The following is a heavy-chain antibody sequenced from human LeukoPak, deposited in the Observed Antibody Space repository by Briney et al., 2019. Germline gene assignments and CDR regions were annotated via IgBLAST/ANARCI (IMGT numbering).Heavy chain of an antibody. V-gene: IGHV4-59*08. CDR2: IYYSGST. CDR1: GGSISSYY. D-gene: IGHD3-3*01. J-gene: IGHJ4*02. CDR3: ARHGEEEWLFS. Sequence: PSETLSLTCTVSGGSISSYYWSWIRQPPGKGLEWIGYIYYSGSTNYNPSLKSRVTISVDTSKNQFSLKLSSVTAADTAAYYCARHGEEEWLFSWGQGTLVTVSS.